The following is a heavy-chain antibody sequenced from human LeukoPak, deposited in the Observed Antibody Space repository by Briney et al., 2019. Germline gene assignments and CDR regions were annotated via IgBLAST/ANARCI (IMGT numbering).Heavy chain of an antibody. CDR3: VRVWDF. Sequence: PGGSLRLSCVASGFTFSNYAVSWVRQAPGKGLEWVSAISGAGDTTYYADSLKGRVTISRDNSKHTRYLQMNGLRAEDTAVYYCVRVWDFWGQGALVTVSS. D-gene: IGHD3-16*01. J-gene: IGHJ4*02. CDR1: GFTFSNYA. V-gene: IGHV3-23*01. CDR2: ISGAGDTT.